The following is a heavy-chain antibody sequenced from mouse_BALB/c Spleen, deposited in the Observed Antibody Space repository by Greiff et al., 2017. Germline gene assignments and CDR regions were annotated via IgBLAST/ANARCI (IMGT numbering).Heavy chain of an antibody. CDR2: ISSGGST. CDR3: AREGHYYGPAMDY. CDR1: GFTFSSYA. V-gene: IGHV5-6-5*01. J-gene: IGHJ4*01. D-gene: IGHD1-2*01. Sequence: EVKLMESGGGLVKPGGSLKLSCAASGFTFSSYAMSWVRQTPEKRLEWVASISSGGSTYYPDSVKGRFTISRDNARNILYLQMSSLRSEDTAMYYCAREGHYYGPAMDYWGQGTSVTVSS.